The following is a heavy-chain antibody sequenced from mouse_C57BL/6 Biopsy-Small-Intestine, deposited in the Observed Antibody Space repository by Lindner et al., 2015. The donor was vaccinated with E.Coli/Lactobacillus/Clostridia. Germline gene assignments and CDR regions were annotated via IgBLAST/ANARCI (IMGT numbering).Heavy chain of an antibody. CDR1: GYAFSSSW. Sequence: VQLQESGPELVKPGASVKISCKASGYAFSSSWMNWVKQRPGKGLEWIGRIYPGDGDTNYNGKFKGKATLTADKSSSTAYMQLSSLTSEDSAVYFCARRVTGLDYWGQGTTLTVSS. V-gene: IGHV1-82*01. D-gene: IGHD2-3*01. CDR3: ARRVTGLDY. CDR2: IYPGDGDT. J-gene: IGHJ2*01.